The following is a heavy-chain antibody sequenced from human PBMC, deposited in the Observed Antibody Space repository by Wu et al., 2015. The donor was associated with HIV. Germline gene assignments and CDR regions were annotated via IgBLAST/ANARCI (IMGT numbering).Heavy chain of an antibody. D-gene: IGHD3-10*01. J-gene: IGHJ5*02. V-gene: IGHV1-69*13. CDR3: ARDASVSGSYYKWGIGYNWFDP. CDR1: GGTFSSYA. Sequence: QVQLVQSGAEVKKPGSSVKVSCKASGGTFSSYAISWVRQAPGQGLEWMGRIIPIFGTANYAQKFQGRVTITADESTSTAYMELSSLRSEDTAVYYCARDASVSGSYYKWGIGYNWFDPWGQGTLVTVSS. CDR2: IIPIFGTA.